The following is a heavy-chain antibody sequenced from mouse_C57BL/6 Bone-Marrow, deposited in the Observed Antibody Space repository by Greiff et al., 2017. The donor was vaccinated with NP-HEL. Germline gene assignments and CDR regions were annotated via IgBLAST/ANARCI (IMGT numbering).Heavy chain of an antibody. J-gene: IGHJ3*01. V-gene: IGHV5-6*01. CDR3: ARRGWFAY. CDR1: GFTFSSYG. Sequence: EVQVVESGGDLVKPGGSLKLSCAASGFTFSSYGMSWVRQTPDKRLEWVATISSCGSYTYYPDSVKGRFTISRDNAKNTLYLQMSSLKSEDTAMYYCARRGWFAYWGQGTLVTVSA. CDR2: ISSCGSYT.